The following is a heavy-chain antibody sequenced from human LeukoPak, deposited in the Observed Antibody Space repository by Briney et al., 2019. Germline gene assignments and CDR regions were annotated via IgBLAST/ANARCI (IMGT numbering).Heavy chain of an antibody. CDR2: IYHSGST. Sequence: SETLSLTCTVSGGSISSSSYYWGWIRQPPGKGLEWIGSIYHSGSTYYNPSLKSRVTISVDTSKNQFSLKLSSVTAADTAVYYCARADKYGDYYFDYWGQGTLGTVSS. J-gene: IGHJ4*02. V-gene: IGHV4-39*07. CDR3: ARADKYGDYYFDY. D-gene: IGHD4-17*01. CDR1: GGSISSSSYY.